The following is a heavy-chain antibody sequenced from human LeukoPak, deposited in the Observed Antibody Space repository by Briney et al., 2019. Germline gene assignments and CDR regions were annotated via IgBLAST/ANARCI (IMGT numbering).Heavy chain of an antibody. J-gene: IGHJ3*02. D-gene: IGHD1-26*01. Sequence: GGSLRLSCAASGFTFSSYSMNWVRQAPGKGLEWVSYISSPSSTIYYADSVKGRFTISRDNAKSSLYLQMNSLRAEDTAVYYCARAGTPWQWELRYAFDIWGQGTMVTVSS. CDR3: ARAGTPWQWELRYAFDI. CDR1: GFTFSSYS. V-gene: IGHV3-48*01. CDR2: ISSPSSTI.